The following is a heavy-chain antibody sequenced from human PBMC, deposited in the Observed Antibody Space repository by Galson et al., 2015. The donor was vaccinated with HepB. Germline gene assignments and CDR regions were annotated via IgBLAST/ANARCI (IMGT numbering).Heavy chain of an antibody. V-gene: IGHV3-30*02. J-gene: IGHJ6*02. D-gene: IGHD2-21*02. CDR2: IRYDGSNK. Sequence: SLRLSCAASGFTFSSYGMHWVRQAPGKGLEWVAFIRYDGSNKYYADSVKGRFTISRDNSKNTLHLQMNSLRAEDTAVYYCAKSRVVTYYYYYYGMDVWGQGTTFTVSS. CDR1: GFTFSSYG. CDR3: AKSRVVTYYYYYYGMDV.